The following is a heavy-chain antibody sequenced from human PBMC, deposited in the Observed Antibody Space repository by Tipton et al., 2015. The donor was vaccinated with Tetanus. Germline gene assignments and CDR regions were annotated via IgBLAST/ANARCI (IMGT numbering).Heavy chain of an antibody. CDR3: ARDRGDYIYYGMDV. V-gene: IGHV1-2*02. CDR1: GYTFTGYY. Sequence: QLVQFGAEVKKPGASVKVSCKASGYTFTGYYIYWVRQAPGQGLEWMGWIDPNSGGTVYAQKFQGRVTMTRDTSISTAYMELRSLRSDGTAVYYCARDRGDYIYYGMDVWGPGTTVTVS. D-gene: IGHD3-22*01. J-gene: IGHJ6*02. CDR2: IDPNSGGT.